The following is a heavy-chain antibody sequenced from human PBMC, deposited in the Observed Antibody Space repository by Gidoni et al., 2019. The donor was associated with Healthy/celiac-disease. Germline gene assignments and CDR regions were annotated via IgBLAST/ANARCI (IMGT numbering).Heavy chain of an antibody. Sequence: QVQLVQSGAEVKKPGASVKVSCKASGYTFTSYAMHWVRQAPGQRLEWMGWINAGNGNTKYSQKFQGRVTITRDTSASTAYMELSSLRSEDTAVYYCARDEYRGYCSSTSCYTYYYGMDVWGQGTTVTVSS. D-gene: IGHD2-2*01. J-gene: IGHJ6*02. CDR3: ARDEYRGYCSSTSCYTYYYGMDV. CDR1: GYTFTSYA. V-gene: IGHV1-3*01. CDR2: INAGNGNT.